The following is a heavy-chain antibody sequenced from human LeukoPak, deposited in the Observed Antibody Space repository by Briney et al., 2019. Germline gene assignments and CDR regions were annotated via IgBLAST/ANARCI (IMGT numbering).Heavy chain of an antibody. J-gene: IGHJ4*02. V-gene: IGHV4-4*07. CDR3: ARHDVAVAGTYFDY. Sequence: SETLSLTCTVSGGSISSFCWSWIRQPAGKGLEWIGRIYTSGSTNYNPSLKSRVTISVDTSKNQFSLKLSSVTAADTAVYYCARHDVAVAGTYFDYWGQGTLVTVSS. D-gene: IGHD6-19*01. CDR1: GGSISSFC. CDR2: IYTSGST.